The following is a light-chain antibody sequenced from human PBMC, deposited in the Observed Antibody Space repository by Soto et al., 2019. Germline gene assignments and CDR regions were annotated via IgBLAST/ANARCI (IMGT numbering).Light chain of an antibody. V-gene: IGKV3-20*01. CDR2: GAS. CDR1: QRVSSTF. J-gene: IGKJ1*01. Sequence: DIVLTQSPGTLSLSPGERATLSCRASQRVSSTFFALYQQNPGQAPRLLMFGASNRATGIPDRFIGSGSGTAFALPTSRLEPDEFVMYYCEQYGTSPRGTFGQGTKVEVK. CDR3: EQYGTSPRGT.